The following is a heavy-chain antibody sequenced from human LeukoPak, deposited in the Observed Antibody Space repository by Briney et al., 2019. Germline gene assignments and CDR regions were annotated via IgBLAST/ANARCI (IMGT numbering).Heavy chain of an antibody. Sequence: SQTLSLTCAVSGGSISSGGYSWSWIRQPPGKGLEWIGYIYHSGSTYYNPSLKSRVTISVDRSKNQFSLKLSSVTAAGTAVYYCARGNSSSWMTFDYWGQGTLVTVSS. CDR3: ARGNSSSWMTFDY. V-gene: IGHV4-30-2*01. CDR2: IYHSGST. D-gene: IGHD6-13*01. CDR1: GGSISSGGYS. J-gene: IGHJ4*02.